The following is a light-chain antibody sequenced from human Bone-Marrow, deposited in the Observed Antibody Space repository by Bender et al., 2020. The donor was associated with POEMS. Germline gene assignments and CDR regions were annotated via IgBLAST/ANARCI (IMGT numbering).Light chain of an antibody. J-gene: IGLJ1*01. CDR3: QVWDDTSDHYV. V-gene: IGLV3-21*03. CDR2: DDT. Sequence: SYVLTQPPSVSVAPGTTARIPCGGNNIGSESVHWYQQKPGQAPVLVVYDDTDRPSGIPDRFSGSNSGNTATLTISRVEAGDEADYYCQVWDDTSDHYVFGAGTKVTVL. CDR1: NIGSES.